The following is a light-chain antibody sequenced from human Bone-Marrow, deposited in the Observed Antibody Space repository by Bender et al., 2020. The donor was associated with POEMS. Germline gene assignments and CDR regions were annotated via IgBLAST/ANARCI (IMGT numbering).Light chain of an antibody. Sequence: QSVLTQPPSVSGSPGQSITISCTGSSSNTGSGYDINWYQHLPGTAPKLLIYGYINRPSGVPDRFSGSKSGTSASLAITGLQAEDEGDYYCQSYDNSLGGWVFGGGTKLTVL. CDR3: QSYDNSLGGWV. CDR1: SSNTGSGYD. V-gene: IGLV1-40*01. J-gene: IGLJ3*02. CDR2: GYI.